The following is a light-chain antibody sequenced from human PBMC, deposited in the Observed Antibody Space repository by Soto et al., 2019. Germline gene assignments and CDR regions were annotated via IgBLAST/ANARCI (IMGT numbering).Light chain of an antibody. CDR1: QSVRGY. V-gene: IGKV3-11*01. CDR2: DAY. J-gene: IGKJ4*01. CDR3: QQRSAWPLT. Sequence: DIVLTQSPATLSLSPGERATLSCRASQSVRGYLAWYQQKLGQAPRLLISDAYNRAAGVPARFSGSGSGADFTLTIRSLEPEDFAVYYCQQRSAWPLTFGGGTKVEIK.